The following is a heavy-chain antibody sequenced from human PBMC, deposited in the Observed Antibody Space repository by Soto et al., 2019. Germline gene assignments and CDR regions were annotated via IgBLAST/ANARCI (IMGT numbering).Heavy chain of an antibody. D-gene: IGHD2-15*01. Sequence: QVQLQESGPGLVKPSGTLSLTCAVSGGSISSGNWWSWVRQPPGKGLEWIGEIYHSGSTNYNPSLKSRVTISVDTSKNQFSLKLSSVTAADTAVYYCARVVVVAATRDYYYGMDVWGKGTTVTVSS. CDR1: GGSISSGNW. CDR2: IYHSGST. V-gene: IGHV4-4*02. J-gene: IGHJ6*04. CDR3: ARVVVVAATRDYYYGMDV.